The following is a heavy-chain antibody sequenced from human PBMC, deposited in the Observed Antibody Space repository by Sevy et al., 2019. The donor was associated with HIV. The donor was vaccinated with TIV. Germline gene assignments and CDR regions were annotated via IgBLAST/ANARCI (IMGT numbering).Heavy chain of an antibody. CDR1: GFTFSMYG. J-gene: IGHJ6*02. CDR3: AKGARGQWLVDDYYGLDV. Sequence: GGSLRLSCAASGFTFSMYGMHWVRQAPGKGLEWVATIWYDGTNKFYGDSVKGRFTISRDNSKNTLYLQLNSLRAEDTAVYYCAKGARGQWLVDDYYGLDVWGQGTTVTVSS. CDR2: IWYDGTNK. V-gene: IGHV3-33*06. D-gene: IGHD6-19*01.